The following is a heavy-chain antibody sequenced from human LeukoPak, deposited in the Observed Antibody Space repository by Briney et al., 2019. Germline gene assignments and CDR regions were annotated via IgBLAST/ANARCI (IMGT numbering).Heavy chain of an antibody. CDR1: GYIFTVNY. Sequence: AALRVSSKVSGYIFTVNYMHWVRQAPGQGLEWMGRIDPDMGGIKYAQHFQGRVTMTRDTSVSTAYMELTSLRFDDTAVYYCARGVGTTWFESWGQGSLVTVSS. J-gene: IGHJ5*01. V-gene: IGHV1-2*06. CDR3: ARGVGTTWFES. D-gene: IGHD1-14*01. CDR2: IDPDMGGI.